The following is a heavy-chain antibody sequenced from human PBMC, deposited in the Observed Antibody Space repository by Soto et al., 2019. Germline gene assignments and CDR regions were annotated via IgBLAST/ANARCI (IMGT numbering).Heavy chain of an antibody. CDR2: TSDDGSKK. Sequence: QVQLVESGGGVVQPGRSLRLSCAASGFTFSQYTMHWVRQAPGKGLDWVAVTSDDGSKKYYADSVKGRFTISRDNSKNTRYLQINSLRAEDTAVYYCAREVYYDFWSGFNTHPYYFDYWGQGTLVTASS. J-gene: IGHJ4*02. CDR1: GFTFSQYT. CDR3: AREVYYDFWSGFNTHPYYFDY. V-gene: IGHV3-30-3*01. D-gene: IGHD3-3*01.